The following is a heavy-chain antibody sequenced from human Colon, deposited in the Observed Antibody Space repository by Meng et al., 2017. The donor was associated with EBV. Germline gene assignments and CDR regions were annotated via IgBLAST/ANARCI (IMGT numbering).Heavy chain of an antibody. V-gene: IGHV4-4*02. J-gene: IGHJ4*02. CDR2: IDDSGST. CDR1: GVSISSNIR. Sequence: QGQWQGWGPELVKPSGPLSLPCGVSGVSISSNIRWTWVRQPPGKGLEWIGDIDDSGSTNYNPSLNSRISISLDKSKNHFSLKVNSVTAADTAVYYCARGKQDAWELLAYWGQGALVTVSS. CDR3: ARGKQDAWELLAY. D-gene: IGHD1-26*01.